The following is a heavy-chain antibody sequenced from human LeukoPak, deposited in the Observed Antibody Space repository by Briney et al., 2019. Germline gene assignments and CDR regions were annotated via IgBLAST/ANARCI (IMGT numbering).Heavy chain of an antibody. V-gene: IGHV1-58*01. CDR1: GFTFTSSA. CDR2: IVVGSGNT. CDR3: AAAHKPPLYSSGWRGAFDI. J-gene: IGHJ3*02. Sequence: SVKVSCKASGFTFTSSAVQWVRQARGQRLEWIGWIVVGSGNTNYAQKFQERVTITRDMSTSTAYMELSSLRPEDTAVYYWAAAHKPPLYSSGWRGAFDIWGQGTMVTVSS. D-gene: IGHD6-19*01.